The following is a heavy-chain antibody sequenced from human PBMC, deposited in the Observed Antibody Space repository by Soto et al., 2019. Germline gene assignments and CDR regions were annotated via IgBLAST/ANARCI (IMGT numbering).Heavy chain of an antibody. CDR1: GGSFSGYY. CDR2: INHSGST. D-gene: IGHD3-10*01. V-gene: IGHV4-34*01. J-gene: IGHJ6*03. CDR3: ARGPLLSYYGSGSYPRPIPPYYYYYYMDV. Sequence: SETLSLTCAVYGGSFSGYYWSWIRQPPGKGLEWIGEINHSGSTNYNPSLKSRVTISVDTSKNQFSLKLSSVTAADTAVYYCARGPLLSYYGSGSYPRPIPPYYYYYYMDVWGKGTTVTVSS.